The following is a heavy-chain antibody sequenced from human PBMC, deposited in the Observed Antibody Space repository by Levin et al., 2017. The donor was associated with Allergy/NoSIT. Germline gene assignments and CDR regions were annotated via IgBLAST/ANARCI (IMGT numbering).Heavy chain of an antibody. CDR1: GFTFDDYG. CDR3: ARAYDILTGYYNIGAFDI. CDR2: INWNGGST. J-gene: IGHJ3*02. D-gene: IGHD3-9*01. Sequence: PGGSLRLSCAASGFTFDDYGMSWVRQAPGKGLEWVSGINWNGGSTGYADSVKGRFTISRDNAKNSLYLQMNSLRAEDTALYYCARAYDILTGYYNIGAFDIWGQGTMVTVSS. V-gene: IGHV3-20*04.